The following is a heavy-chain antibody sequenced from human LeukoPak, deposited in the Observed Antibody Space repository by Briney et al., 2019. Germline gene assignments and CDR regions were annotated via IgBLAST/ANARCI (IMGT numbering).Heavy chain of an antibody. J-gene: IGHJ5*02. CDR1: GFTFSSYS. CDR2: ISSSSYI. D-gene: IGHD3-22*01. V-gene: IGHV3-21*01. CDR3: ARKGYDSSGLRFDP. Sequence: GGSLRLSCAASGFTFSSYSMNWVRQAPGKGLEWDSSISSSSYIYYADSVKGRFTISRDNAKNSLYLQMNSLRAEDTAVYYCARKGYDSSGLRFDPWGQGTLVTVSS.